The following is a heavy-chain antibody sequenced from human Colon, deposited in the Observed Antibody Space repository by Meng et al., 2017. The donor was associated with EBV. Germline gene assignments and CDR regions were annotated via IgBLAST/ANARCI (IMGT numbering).Heavy chain of an antibody. CDR1: GCSISSVDSY. Sequence: QLRSKEAGPGWVKPSQPLFLNCFSVGCSISSVDSYCSCISQPAGNALGWIGYIYYSGSPYYNPSLRSRITISVDTSKNQFSLWLMSVTAADTAVYYCASYGPCSGNNCPLSSFDHWGQGTLVTVSS. CDR3: ASYGPCSGNNCPLSSFDH. CDR2: IYYSGSP. J-gene: IGHJ4*02. D-gene: IGHD2-15*01. V-gene: IGHV4-30-4*01.